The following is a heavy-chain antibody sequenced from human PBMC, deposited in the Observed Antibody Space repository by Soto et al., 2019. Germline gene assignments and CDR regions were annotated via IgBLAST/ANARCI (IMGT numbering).Heavy chain of an antibody. CDR3: ARGGYDILTGYYNRYYYYGMDV. CDR1: GYTFTSYD. CDR2: MNPNSGNT. Sequence: QVQLVQSGAEVKKPGASVKVSCKASGYTFTSYDINWVRQATGQGLEWMGWMNPNSGNTGYAQKFHGRXTMTRNTSIXTXYXGLXSLRSEDTAVYYCARGGYDILTGYYNRYYYYGMDVWGQGTTVTVSS. D-gene: IGHD3-9*01. J-gene: IGHJ6*02. V-gene: IGHV1-8*01.